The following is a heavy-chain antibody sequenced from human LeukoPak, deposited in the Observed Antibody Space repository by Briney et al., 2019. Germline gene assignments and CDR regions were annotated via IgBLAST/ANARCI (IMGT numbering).Heavy chain of an antibody. D-gene: IGHD6-19*01. CDR1: GGSISSYY. V-gene: IGHV4-59*01. CDR2: IYYSGST. CDR3: AGDHRRDYSSGWWVWFDP. J-gene: IGHJ5*02. Sequence: SETLSLTCTVSGGSISSYYWSWIRQPPGKGLEWIGYIYYSGSTNYNPSLKSRVSISVDTSKNQFSLKLSSVTAADTAVYYCAGDHRRDYSSGWWVWFDPWGQGTLVTVSS.